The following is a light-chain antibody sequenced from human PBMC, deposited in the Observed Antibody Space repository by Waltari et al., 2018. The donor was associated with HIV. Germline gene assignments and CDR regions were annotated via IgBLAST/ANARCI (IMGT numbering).Light chain of an antibody. V-gene: IGKV1-33*01. Sequence: DIQMTQSPSSLSASVGDRATITFQASQDITDSLNWYQQKPGEAPKLLIFDASKLETGVPSRFSGSGSGTDFTFNISNLQPEDLATYFCQQFDNLPLTFGGGTQVEIK. CDR2: DAS. CDR3: QQFDNLPLT. J-gene: IGKJ4*01. CDR1: QDITDS.